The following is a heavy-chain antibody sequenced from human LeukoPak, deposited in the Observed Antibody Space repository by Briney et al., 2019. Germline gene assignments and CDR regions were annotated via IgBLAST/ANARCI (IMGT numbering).Heavy chain of an antibody. Sequence: PGGSLRLSCAASGFTFSSYAMHWVRQAPGKGLEWVAVISYDGSNKYYADSVKGRFTISRDNSKNTLYLQMNSLRAEDTAVYYCAKDSHCSSTSCYPRGYYYYYGMDVWGQGTTVTVSS. J-gene: IGHJ6*02. CDR2: ISYDGSNK. CDR1: GFTFSSYA. CDR3: AKDSHCSSTSCYPRGYYYYYGMDV. V-gene: IGHV3-30-3*01. D-gene: IGHD2-2*01.